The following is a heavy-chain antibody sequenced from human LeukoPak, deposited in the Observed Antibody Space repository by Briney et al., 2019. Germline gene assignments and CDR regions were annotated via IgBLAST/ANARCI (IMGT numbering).Heavy chain of an antibody. Sequence: GGSLRLSCAASGFTFSSYGMHWVRQAPGKGLEWVAVISYDGSNKYYADSVKGRFTISRDNSKNTLYLQMNSLRAEDTAVYYCASQYYYDSSGYFHFDYWGQGTLVTVSS. CDR3: ASQYYYDSSGYFHFDY. J-gene: IGHJ4*02. V-gene: IGHV3-30*03. CDR2: ISYDGSNK. D-gene: IGHD3-22*01. CDR1: GFTFSSYG.